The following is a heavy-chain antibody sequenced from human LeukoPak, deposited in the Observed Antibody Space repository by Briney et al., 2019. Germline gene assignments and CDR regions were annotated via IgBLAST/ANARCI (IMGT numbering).Heavy chain of an antibody. CDR1: GFTFSSYA. CDR3: AKRAVAGTGRGFDI. V-gene: IGHV3-23*01. Sequence: GGSPRLSCAASGFTFSSYAMNWVRQAPGKGLEWVSLISGSGDSTDYADSVKGRFTISRDNSKNTLYLQINSLRADDTAVYYCAKRAVAGTGRGFDIWGQGTLVTVSS. D-gene: IGHD6-19*01. CDR2: ISGSGDST. J-gene: IGHJ3*02.